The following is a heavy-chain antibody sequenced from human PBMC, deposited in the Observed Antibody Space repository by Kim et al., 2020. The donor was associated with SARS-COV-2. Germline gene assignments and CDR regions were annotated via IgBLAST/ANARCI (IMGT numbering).Heavy chain of an antibody. Sequence: NYNPSLKSRVTISLDTSKNRFSLKLSSVTAADTAVYYCARGYGSGSYFHYWGQGTLVTVSS. D-gene: IGHD3-10*01. V-gene: IGHV4-34*01. CDR3: ARGYGSGSYFHY. J-gene: IGHJ4*02.